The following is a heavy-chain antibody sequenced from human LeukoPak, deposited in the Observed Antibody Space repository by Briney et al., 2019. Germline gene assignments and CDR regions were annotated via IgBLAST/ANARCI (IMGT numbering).Heavy chain of an antibody. J-gene: IGHJ4*02. V-gene: IGHV3-30*18. CDR3: AKAVGSISWSFDY. Sequence: GGSLRLSCEASGFTFSTYAMHWVRQAPGKGLEWVALISHDGSDKNYADSVKGRITISRDNSNSTLYLQMDSLRGDDAAVYYCAKAVGSISWSFDYWGQGTLVTVSS. D-gene: IGHD6-13*01. CDR1: GFTFSTYA. CDR2: ISHDGSDK.